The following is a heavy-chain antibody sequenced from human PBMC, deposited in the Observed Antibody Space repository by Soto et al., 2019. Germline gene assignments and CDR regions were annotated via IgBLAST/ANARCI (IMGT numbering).Heavy chain of an antibody. CDR2: IYYSGST. Sequence: QVQLQESGPGLVKPSETLSLTCTVSGGSVSSGSYYWSWIRQPPGKGLEWIGYIYYSGSTNYKPPLKSRVTISVDTSKNQFSLKLSSVTAADTAVYYCARSSIAARLVDYWGQGTLVTVSS. V-gene: IGHV4-61*01. J-gene: IGHJ4*02. CDR1: GGSVSSGSYY. CDR3: ARSSIAARLVDY. D-gene: IGHD6-6*01.